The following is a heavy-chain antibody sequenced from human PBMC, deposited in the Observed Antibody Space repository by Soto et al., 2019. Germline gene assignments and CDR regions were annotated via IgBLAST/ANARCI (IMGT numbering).Heavy chain of an antibody. V-gene: IGHV4-34*01. J-gene: IGHJ4*02. CDR2: INHSGST. CDR3: ARGHVYSNYPPNFDY. D-gene: IGHD4-4*01. Sequence: QVQLQQWGAGLLKPSETLSLTCAVYGGSFSGYYWSWIRQPPGKGLEWIGEINHSGSTNYNPSLKSRVTISVDTSKNQFSLKLSSVTAADTAVYYCARGHVYSNYPPNFDYWGQGTLVTVSS. CDR1: GGSFSGYY.